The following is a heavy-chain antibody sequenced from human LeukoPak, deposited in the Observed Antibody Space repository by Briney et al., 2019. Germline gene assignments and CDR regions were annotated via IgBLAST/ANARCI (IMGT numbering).Heavy chain of an antibody. CDR2: ISSSSRYR. J-gene: IGHJ3*02. CDR1: GFTFSSYS. Sequence: AGGSLRLSCAASGFTFSSYSMIWVRQAPGKGLEWVSSISSSSRYRYYADSVKGRFTISRDNAKNSLYLQMNSLRAEDTAVYYCARVKEASAFDIWGQGTMVTVSS. D-gene: IGHD5-12*01. V-gene: IGHV3-21*01. CDR3: ARVKEASAFDI.